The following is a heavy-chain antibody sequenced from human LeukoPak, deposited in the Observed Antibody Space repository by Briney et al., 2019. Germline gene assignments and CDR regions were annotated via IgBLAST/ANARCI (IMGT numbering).Heavy chain of an antibody. V-gene: IGHV3-23*01. J-gene: IGHJ4*02. Sequence: GGFPRLSCAASGFTFSSYAMSWVRQAPGKGLEWVSAISGSGGSTYYADSVKGRFTISRDNSKNTLYLQMNSLRAEDTAVYYCAKDYCSGGSCYYFDYWGQGTLVTVSS. CDR1: GFTFSSYA. CDR3: AKDYCSGGSCYYFDY. CDR2: ISGSGGST. D-gene: IGHD2-15*01.